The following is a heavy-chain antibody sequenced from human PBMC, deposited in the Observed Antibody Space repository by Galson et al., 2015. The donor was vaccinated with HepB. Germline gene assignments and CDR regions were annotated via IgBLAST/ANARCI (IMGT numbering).Heavy chain of an antibody. D-gene: IGHD3-22*01. V-gene: IGHV3-23*01. Sequence: SLRLSCAASGFSFSSHVMSWVRQAPVKGLEWVSAISGTGGSTYYADSVRGRFTIARDNSKNTLYLQMNSLRAEDTAVYYCAKDHPYYSGAFDIWGQGTMVTVSS. CDR2: ISGTGGST. J-gene: IGHJ3*02. CDR1: GFSFSSHV. CDR3: AKDHPYYSGAFDI.